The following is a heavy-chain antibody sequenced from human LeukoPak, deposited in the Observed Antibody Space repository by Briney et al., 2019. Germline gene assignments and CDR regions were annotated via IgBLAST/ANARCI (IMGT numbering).Heavy chain of an antibody. CDR3: TRDPYPLGYCSSTSCYP. V-gene: IGHV3-49*04. J-gene: IGHJ5*02. CDR2: IRSKAYGGTT. Sequence: GRSLRLSSTASGFTFGDYAMSWVRQAPGKGLEWVGFIRSKAYGGTTEYAASVKGRFTISRDDSKSIAYLQMNSLKTEDTAVYYCTRDPYPLGYCSSTSCYPWGQGTLVTVSS. CDR1: GFTFGDYA. D-gene: IGHD2-2*01.